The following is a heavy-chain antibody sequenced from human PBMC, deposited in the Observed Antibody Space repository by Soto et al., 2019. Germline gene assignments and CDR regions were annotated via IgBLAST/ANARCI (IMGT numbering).Heavy chain of an antibody. CDR2: IIPIFGTA. Sequence: QVQVVQSGAEVKKPGSSVKVSCKASGGTFSSYAISWVRQAPGQGLEWMGGIIPIFGTANYPQKFRGRVTIIADESPSTAYVELSSLRSDDTAVYYCAARRYCSGGSCPDYFDYWGQGTLDTVSS. CDR1: GGTFSSYA. J-gene: IGHJ4*02. V-gene: IGHV1-69*01. CDR3: AARRYCSGGSCPDYFDY. D-gene: IGHD2-15*01.